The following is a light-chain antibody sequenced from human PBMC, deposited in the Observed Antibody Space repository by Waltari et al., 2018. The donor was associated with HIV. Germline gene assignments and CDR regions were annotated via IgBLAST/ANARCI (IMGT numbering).Light chain of an antibody. V-gene: IGKV3-15*01. J-gene: IGKJ2*01. CDR2: EAA. CDR3: QQYDSGPRGIT. CDR1: QSISAK. Sequence: EIVMTQSPPTLSVSPGQRVTLSCRASQSISAKVAWYQQRPGQAPRILIYEAATRPTGIPARFSGSGSGTEFTLTITSLQSEDFATYFCQQYDSGPRGITFGQGTMLEIK.